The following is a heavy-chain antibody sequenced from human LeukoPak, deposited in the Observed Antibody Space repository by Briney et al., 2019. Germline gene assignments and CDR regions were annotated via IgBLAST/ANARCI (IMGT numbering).Heavy chain of an antibody. D-gene: IGHD6-13*01. J-gene: IGHJ4*02. CDR3: AREAQQHYHFDY. Sequence: GGSLRLSCAASGFTFSRYWMSWVRPAPGKGLEWVATIKQDGSEKYYVDSVKGRFTISRDNAKNSLYLQMNSLRAEDTAVYYCAREAQQHYHFDYWGQGTLVTVSS. CDR2: IKQDGSEK. CDR1: GFTFSRYW. V-gene: IGHV3-7*05.